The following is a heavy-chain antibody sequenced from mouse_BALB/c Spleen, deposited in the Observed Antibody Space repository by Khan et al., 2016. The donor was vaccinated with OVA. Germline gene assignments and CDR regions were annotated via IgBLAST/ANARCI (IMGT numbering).Heavy chain of an antibody. Sequence: QVQLQQSGPGLVAPSQSLSITCTVSGFSLTDYGVSWIRQPPGKGLEWLGLIWGGGTTYYNSVLNSRLSISKDNSKSQVFLKMNSLQTDDTAMYXCATLLWSHCYALDYWGQGTSVTVSS. CDR3: ATLLWSHCYALDY. V-gene: IGHV2-6-5*01. J-gene: IGHJ4*01. CDR2: IWGGGTT. D-gene: IGHD1-1*02. CDR1: GFSLTDYG.